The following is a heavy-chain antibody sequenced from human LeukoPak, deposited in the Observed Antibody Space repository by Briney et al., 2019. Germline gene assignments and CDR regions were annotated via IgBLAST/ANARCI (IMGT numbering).Heavy chain of an antibody. J-gene: IGHJ4*02. D-gene: IGHD5-24*01. CDR3: AKDFHIRRDGSDPDY. CDR1: GFTFSSYA. CDR2: ISYDGSNK. Sequence: GGSLRLSCAASGFTFSSYAMHWVRQAPGKGLEWVAVISYDGSNKYYADSVKGRFTISRDNSKNTLYLQMNSLRAEDTAVYYCAKDFHIRRDGSDPDYWGQGTLVTVSS. V-gene: IGHV3-30-3*01.